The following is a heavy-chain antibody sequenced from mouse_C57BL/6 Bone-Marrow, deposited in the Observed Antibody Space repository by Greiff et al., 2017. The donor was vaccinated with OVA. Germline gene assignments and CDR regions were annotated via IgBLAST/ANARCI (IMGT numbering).Heavy chain of an antibody. Sequence: VQLQESGPELVKPGASVKISCKASGYSFTSYYIHWVKQRPGQGLEWIGWIYPGSGNTKYNEKFKGKATLTADTSSSTAYMQLSSLTSEDSAVYYCARDYSNYPYWYFDVWGTGTTVTVSS. CDR3: ARDYSNYPYWYFDV. CDR1: GYSFTSYY. CDR2: IYPGSGNT. V-gene: IGHV1-66*01. J-gene: IGHJ1*03. D-gene: IGHD2-5*01.